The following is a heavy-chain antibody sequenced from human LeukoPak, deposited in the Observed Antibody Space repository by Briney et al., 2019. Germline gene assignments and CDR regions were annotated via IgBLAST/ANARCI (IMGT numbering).Heavy chain of an antibody. V-gene: IGHV3-9*03. J-gene: IGHJ4*02. D-gene: IGHD1-26*01. CDR2: ISWNSENI. Sequence: GGSLRLSCAASGFTFSSYWMSWVRQAPGKGLEWVSGISWNSENIVYADSVKGRFTISRDNAKNSLYLQMNSLRTEDMAFYYCAKDMGSMGGTALDHWGQGTLVTVSS. CDR3: AKDMGSMGGTALDH. CDR1: GFTFSSYW.